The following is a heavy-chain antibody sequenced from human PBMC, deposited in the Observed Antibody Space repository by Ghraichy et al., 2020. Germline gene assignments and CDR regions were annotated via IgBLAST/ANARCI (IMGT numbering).Heavy chain of an antibody. V-gene: IGHV4-34*01. CDR1: GGSFSDFY. CDR2: IDHRATT. J-gene: IGHJ6*02. CDR3: ATRLYYSYGIDV. Sequence: GSLNISCDVSGGSFSDFYWSWIRQSPGRGLEWIGEIDHRATTDFNPSLNNRVTISVDGSKNQLSLNLTSVTAADTAVYYCATRLYYSYGIDVWGRGTTVTVSS.